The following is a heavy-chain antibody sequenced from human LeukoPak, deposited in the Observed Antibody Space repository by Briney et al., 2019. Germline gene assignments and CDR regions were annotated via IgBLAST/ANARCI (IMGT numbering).Heavy chain of an antibody. J-gene: IGHJ6*03. CDR1: GYTFTSYG. V-gene: IGHV1-18*01. CDR2: ISACNGNT. Sequence: ASVKVSCKASGYTFTSYGISWVRQAPGQGLEWMGWISACNGNTNYAQKFQGRVTITADKSTSTAYMELSSLRSEDTAVYYCARVGGIVATIMSDYYYYYMDVWGKGTTVTVSS. CDR3: ARVGGIVATIMSDYYYYYMDV. D-gene: IGHD5-12*01.